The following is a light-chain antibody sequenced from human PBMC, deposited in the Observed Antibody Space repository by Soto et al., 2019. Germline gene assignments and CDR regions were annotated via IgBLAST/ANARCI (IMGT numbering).Light chain of an antibody. Sequence: QSALTQPASVSGSPGQSITISCTGTSSDVGGYNYVSWYQHHPGKAPKFIIYEVSNRPSGVSNRFSGSKSGNTASLTISGLQTEDEADYYCGSITSSSTSVFGTGTKLTVL. CDR1: SSDVGGYNY. V-gene: IGLV2-14*01. CDR3: GSITSSSTSV. CDR2: EVS. J-gene: IGLJ1*01.